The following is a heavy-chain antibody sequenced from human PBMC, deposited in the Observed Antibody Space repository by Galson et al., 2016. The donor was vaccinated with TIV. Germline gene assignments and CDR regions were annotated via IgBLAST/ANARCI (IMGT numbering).Heavy chain of an antibody. D-gene: IGHD3-3*01. CDR3: AKTNRYLQWPFDY. CDR2: ITGSGGDT. J-gene: IGHJ4*02. Sequence: SLRLSCAASGFTFTTYAMTWVRQAPGRGLQWVSTITGSGGDTYYADSVKGRFTISRDNSKNTLYLQMNSLRVDDTAVYYCAKTNRYLQWPFDYWGQGTLVTVSS. V-gene: IGHV3-23*01. CDR1: GFTFTTYA.